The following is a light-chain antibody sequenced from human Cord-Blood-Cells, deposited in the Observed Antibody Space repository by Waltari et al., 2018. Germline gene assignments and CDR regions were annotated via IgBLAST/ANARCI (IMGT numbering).Light chain of an antibody. CDR1: SSDVGGYNY. CDR2: CVI. J-gene: IGLJ3*02. Sequence: QSALTQPASVSGSPGQSITISCTGTSSDVGGYNYVSWYQQHPGKAPKLIVYCVIKRTSGVSNLFSGSKSGNPASLAISGLPAEDEADYYCSSYTSSSTWVFGGGTKLTVL. V-gene: IGLV2-14*01. CDR3: SSYTSSSTWV.